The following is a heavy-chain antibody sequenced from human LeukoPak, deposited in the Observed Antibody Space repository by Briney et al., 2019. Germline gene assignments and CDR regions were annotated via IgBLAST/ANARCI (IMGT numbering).Heavy chain of an antibody. V-gene: IGHV3-30*18. CDR1: GFTFSSYG. CDR2: ISYDGSNK. CDR3: AKDGIVVSYFDY. J-gene: IGHJ4*02. Sequence: PGGSLRLSCAASGFTFSSYGIHWVRQAPGKGLEWVAIISYDGSNKYYADSVKGRFTISRDNSKNTLYLQMNSLRAEDTVMYYCAKDGIVVSYFDYWGQGTLVTVSS. D-gene: IGHD3-22*01.